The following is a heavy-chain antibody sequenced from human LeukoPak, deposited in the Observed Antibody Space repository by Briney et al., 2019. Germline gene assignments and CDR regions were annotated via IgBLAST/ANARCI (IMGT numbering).Heavy chain of an antibody. J-gene: IGHJ6*02. D-gene: IGHD3-16*01. Sequence: AASVKVSCKASGYSFTGYFMQWVRQAPGQGLEWMRWINPNSGDTNYAQKFQGRVTMTRDTSISTAYMELSRLRSDDAAVYYCARRFYYAMDVWGQGTTVTVSS. CDR1: GYSFTGYF. V-gene: IGHV1-2*02. CDR3: ARRFYYAMDV. CDR2: INPNSGDT.